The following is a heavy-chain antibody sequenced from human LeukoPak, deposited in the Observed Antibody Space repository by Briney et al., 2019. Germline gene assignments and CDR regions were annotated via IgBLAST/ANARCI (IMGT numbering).Heavy chain of an antibody. V-gene: IGHV4-59*01. Sequence: SETLPLTCTVSGGSISSYYWSWIRQPPGKGLEWIGYIYYSGSTNYNPSLKSRVTISVDTSKNQFSLKLSSVTAADTAVYYCNGGSGYLFPFDYWGRGTLVTVSS. CDR3: NGGSGYLFPFDY. D-gene: IGHD3-22*01. J-gene: IGHJ4*02. CDR2: IYYSGST. CDR1: GGSISSYY.